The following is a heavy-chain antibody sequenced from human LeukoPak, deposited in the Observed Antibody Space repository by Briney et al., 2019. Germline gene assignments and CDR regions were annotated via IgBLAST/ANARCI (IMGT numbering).Heavy chain of an antibody. J-gene: IGHJ4*02. V-gene: IGHV3-23*01. D-gene: IGHD2-2*01. CDR1: GFTFSSYA. Sequence: PGGSLRLSCAASGFTFSSYAMSWVRQAPGKGLEWVSAISGSGGSTYYADSVKGRFTISRDNSKNTLYLQMNSLRAEGTAVYYCAKDGLIVVVPAAGQFDYWGQGTLVTVSS. CDR2: ISGSGGST. CDR3: AKDGLIVVVPAAGQFDY.